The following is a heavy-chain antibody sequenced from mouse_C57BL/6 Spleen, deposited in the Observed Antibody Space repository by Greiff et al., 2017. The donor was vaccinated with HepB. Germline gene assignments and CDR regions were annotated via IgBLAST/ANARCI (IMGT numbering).Heavy chain of an antibody. CDR1: GYTFTSYW. CDR2: IDPSDSYT. Sequence: VQLQQPGAELVMPGASVKLSCKASGYTFTSYWMHWVKQRPGQGLEWIGEIDPSDSYTNYNQKFKGKSTLTVDKSSSTAYMQLSSLTSEDSAVYCCARGGVGFAYWGQGTLVTVSA. CDR3: ARGGVGFAY. J-gene: IGHJ3*01. V-gene: IGHV1-69*01.